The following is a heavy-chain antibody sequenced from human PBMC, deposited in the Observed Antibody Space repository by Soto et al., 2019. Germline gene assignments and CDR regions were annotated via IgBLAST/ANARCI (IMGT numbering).Heavy chain of an antibody. CDR1: GFTFSSYG. CDR3: ARGAGLSQYNYCINV. Sequence: QVQLVESGGGVVQPGRSLRLSCAASGFTFSSYGMHWVRQAPGKGLEWGAIISFDGSNRYYADSVKGRFTISRDSSKKTLYRQVNSLIAEDTAVYYCARGAGLSQYNYCINVWGKGTTVTVSS. D-gene: IGHD6-19*01. CDR2: ISFDGSNR. V-gene: IGHV3-33*01. J-gene: IGHJ6*03.